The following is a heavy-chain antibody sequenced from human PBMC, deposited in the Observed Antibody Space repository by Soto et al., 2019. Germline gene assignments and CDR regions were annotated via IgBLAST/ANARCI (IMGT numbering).Heavy chain of an antibody. CDR1: GGSIISGGYS. CDR2: IYHSGST. V-gene: IGHV4-30-2*01. D-gene: IGHD2-15*01. CDR3: ARGGGNYYYGMDV. J-gene: IGHJ6*02. Sequence: KASETLSLTCTVSGGSIISGGYSCIWIRQPPGKGLEWIGYIYHSGSTYYNPSLKSRVTISVDRSKNQFSLKLSSVTAADTAVYYCARGGGNYYYGMDVWGQGTTVTVSS.